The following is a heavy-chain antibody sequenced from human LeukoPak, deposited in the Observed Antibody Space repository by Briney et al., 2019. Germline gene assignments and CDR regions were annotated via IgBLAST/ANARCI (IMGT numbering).Heavy chain of an antibody. D-gene: IGHD3/OR15-3a*01. CDR1: GGSISSYY. J-gene: IGHJ3*02. Sequence: PSETLSLTCTVSGGSISSYYWSWIRQPAGKGLEWIGRIYTSGSTNYNHSLKSRVTMSVDTSKNQFPLKLSSVTAADTAVYYCARDRMDSDAFDIWGQGTMVTVSS. CDR2: IYTSGST. V-gene: IGHV4-4*07. CDR3: ARDRMDSDAFDI.